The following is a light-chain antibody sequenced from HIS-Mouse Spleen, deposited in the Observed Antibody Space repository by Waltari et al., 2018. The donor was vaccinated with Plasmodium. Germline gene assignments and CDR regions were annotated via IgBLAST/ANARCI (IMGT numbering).Light chain of an antibody. CDR2: DLS. Sequence: SALTQPASVSGSPGPSITISCPGTSSDVGGSNYVSWYQQHPGKAPKLMIYDLSNRPSGVSNRFSGSKSGNTASLTISGLQAEDEADYYCSSYTSSSTKVFGGGTKLTVL. V-gene: IGLV2-14*03. J-gene: IGLJ3*02. CDR3: SSYTSSSTKV. CDR1: SSDVGGSNY.